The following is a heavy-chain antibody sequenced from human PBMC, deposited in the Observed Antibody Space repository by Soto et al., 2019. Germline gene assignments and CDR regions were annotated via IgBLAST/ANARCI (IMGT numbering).Heavy chain of an antibody. CDR3: VKEGAAGVTFDY. D-gene: IGHD6-13*01. J-gene: IGHJ4*02. CDR1: GFTFSSYA. Sequence: GGSLSLSCAVSGFTFSSYAMHGVRQAPGKGLEYVSAISSNGGSTYYADSVKGRFTISRDNSKNTLYLQMSSLRAEDTAVYYCVKEGAAGVTFDYWGQGTLVTVS. CDR2: ISSNGGST. V-gene: IGHV3-64D*06.